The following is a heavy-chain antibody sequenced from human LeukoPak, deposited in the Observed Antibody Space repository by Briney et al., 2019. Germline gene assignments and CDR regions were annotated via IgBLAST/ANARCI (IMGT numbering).Heavy chain of an antibody. D-gene: IGHD3-16*01. V-gene: IGHV1-2*02. CDR3: ARELSHYGDYDY. Sequence: GASVTVSCKASGYTLIDYYMHWVRQAPGQGLEWMAWIDPNSGGTNYAPKFQGRVTMTRDTSIGTAYMELSALRSDDTAVYYCARELSHYGDYDYWGQGSLVTVSS. J-gene: IGHJ4*02. CDR2: IDPNSGGT. CDR1: GYTLIDYY.